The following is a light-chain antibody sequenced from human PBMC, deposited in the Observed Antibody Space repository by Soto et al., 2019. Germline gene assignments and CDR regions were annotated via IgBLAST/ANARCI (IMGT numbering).Light chain of an antibody. CDR3: QQYRSSPWT. V-gene: IGKV3-20*01. CDR1: QSVSSSY. Sequence: EIVLTQSPGTLSLSPGERATLSCRASQSVSSSYLAWYQQKPGQAPRLLIYVASSRSTGIPDRFSGSGSGTDVTLTISRREPEHFAVYYCQQYRSSPWTFGQGSKVEIK. CDR2: VAS. J-gene: IGKJ1*01.